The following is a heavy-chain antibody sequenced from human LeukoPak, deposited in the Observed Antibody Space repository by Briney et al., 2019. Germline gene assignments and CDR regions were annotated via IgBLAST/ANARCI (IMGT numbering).Heavy chain of an antibody. J-gene: IGHJ4*02. CDR1: GFTFSSYA. CDR2: ISGSGGST. V-gene: IGHV3-23*01. Sequence: GGSLRLSCAASGFTFSSYAMSWVRQAPGKGLEWVSAISGSGGSTYYADSVKGRFTISRDNSKNTLYLQMNSLRAEDTAVYYCAKNPMITFGGVIGNFDYWGQGTLVTVSS. CDR3: AKNPMITFGGVIGNFDY. D-gene: IGHD3-16*02.